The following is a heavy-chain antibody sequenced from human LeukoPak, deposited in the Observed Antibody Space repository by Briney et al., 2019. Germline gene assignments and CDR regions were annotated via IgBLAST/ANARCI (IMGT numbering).Heavy chain of an antibody. CDR3: ARDPTGTALGGWFDP. V-gene: IGHV3-30-3*01. CDR1: GFTFSDYA. J-gene: IGHJ5*02. D-gene: IGHD1-1*01. CDR2: ISYDGSIK. Sequence: GGSLRLSCAASGFTFSDYAIHWVRQAPGKGLEWVAGISYDGSIKFSADSVKGRFTISRDNSKNTLYLQMNSLRAEDTAVYYCARDPTGTALGGWFDPWGQGTLVSVSS.